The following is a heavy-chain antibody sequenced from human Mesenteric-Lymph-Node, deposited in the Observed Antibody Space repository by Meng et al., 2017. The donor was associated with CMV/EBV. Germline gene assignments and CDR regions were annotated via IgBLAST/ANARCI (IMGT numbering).Heavy chain of an antibody. V-gene: IGHV3-7*01. CDR1: GFTFSSYW. CDR2: IKQDGSEK. J-gene: IGHJ4*02. Sequence: GESLKISCAASGFTFSSYWMSWVRQAPGKGLEWVANIKQDGSEKYYVDSVKGRFTISRDNAKNSLYLQMNSLRAEDTAVYYCARRTKQSPAAGPEFDYWGQGTLVTVSS. CDR3: ARRTKQSPAAGPEFDY. D-gene: IGHD6-13*01.